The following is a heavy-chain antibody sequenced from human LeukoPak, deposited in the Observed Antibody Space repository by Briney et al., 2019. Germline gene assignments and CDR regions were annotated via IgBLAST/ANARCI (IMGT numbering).Heavy chain of an antibody. CDR3: ASSGGYSYGDY. V-gene: IGHV4-30-2*01. D-gene: IGHD5-18*01. CDR1: GGSISSGGYS. Sequence: SETLSLTCAVSGGSISSGGYSWSWIRQPPGKGLEWTGYIYHSGSTYYNPSLKSRVTISVDRSKNQFSLKLSSVTAADTAVYYCASSGGYSYGDYWGQGTLVTVSS. CDR2: IYHSGST. J-gene: IGHJ4*02.